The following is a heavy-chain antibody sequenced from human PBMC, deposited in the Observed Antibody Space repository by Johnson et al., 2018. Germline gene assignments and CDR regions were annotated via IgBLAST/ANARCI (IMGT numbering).Heavy chain of an antibody. J-gene: IGHJ3*02. D-gene: IGHD2/OR15-2a*01. Sequence: VQLVQSGGGLVKPGGSLRLSCEVSGFTFSSYKMNWVRQAPGKGLEWVSSINRDSDYIYYADSVKGRFVISRDNSKNTLYLQMSSLRPEDTARYFCAKLPSFYADGAFDMWGQGTVVNVS. CDR3: AKLPSFYADGAFDM. CDR1: GFTFSSYK. CDR2: INRDSDYI. V-gene: IGHV3-21*04.